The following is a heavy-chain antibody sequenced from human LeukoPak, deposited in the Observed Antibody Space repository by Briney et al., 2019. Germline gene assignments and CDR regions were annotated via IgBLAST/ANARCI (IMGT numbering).Heavy chain of an antibody. J-gene: IGHJ4*02. CDR2: IKQDGSEK. CDR1: GFTFSSYW. Sequence: GGSLRLSCAASGFTFSSYWMTWVRQAPGQGLEWVANIKQDGSEKYYVDSVKGRFTISRDNAKNSLYLQMNSLRAEDTAVYYCAKEPPGQWWLVDYWGQGTLVTVSS. V-gene: IGHV3-7*01. CDR3: AKEPPGQWWLVDY. D-gene: IGHD2-15*01.